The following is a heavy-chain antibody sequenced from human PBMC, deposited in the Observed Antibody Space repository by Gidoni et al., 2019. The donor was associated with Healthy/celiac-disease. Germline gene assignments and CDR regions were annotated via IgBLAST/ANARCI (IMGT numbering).Heavy chain of an antibody. D-gene: IGHD6-6*01. CDR1: GFTFDDYA. Sequence: EVQLVESGGGLVQPGRSLRLSCAASGFTFDDYAMHWVRQAPGKGLEWVSGISWNSGSIGYADSVKGRFTISRDNAKNSLYLQMNSLRAEDTALYYCAKAVGSSSEFDYWGQGTLVTVSS. CDR2: ISWNSGSI. J-gene: IGHJ4*02. V-gene: IGHV3-9*01. CDR3: AKAVGSSSEFDY.